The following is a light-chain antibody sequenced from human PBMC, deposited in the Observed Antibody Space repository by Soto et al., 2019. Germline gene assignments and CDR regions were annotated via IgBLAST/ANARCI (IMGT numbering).Light chain of an antibody. J-gene: IGKJ4*01. CDR3: QQANSLPLT. CDR2: AAS. Sequence: DIQMTQSPPSLYASVGDRVTIACRASQGVGSWLAWYQQKPGTAPKLLIYAASTLQTGVPSRCSGSGSGTDFTLTISSLQPEDFATYYCQQANSLPLTFGGGTKVEIK. V-gene: IGKV1-12*01. CDR1: QGVGSW.